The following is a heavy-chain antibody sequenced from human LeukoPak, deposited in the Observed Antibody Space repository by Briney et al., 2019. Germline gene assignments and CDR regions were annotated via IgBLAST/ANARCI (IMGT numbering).Heavy chain of an antibody. D-gene: IGHD3-3*01. CDR1: GFTFSSYA. CDR2: ISGSGGST. Sequence: GGSLRLSCAASGFTFSSYAMSWVRQAPGKGLEWVSAISGSGGSTYYADSVEGRFTFSRDNSKNTLYLQMNSLRAEDTAVYYCAKGSHWDFWSGYTYYYYMDVWGKGTTVTVSS. J-gene: IGHJ6*03. V-gene: IGHV3-23*01. CDR3: AKGSHWDFWSGYTYYYYMDV.